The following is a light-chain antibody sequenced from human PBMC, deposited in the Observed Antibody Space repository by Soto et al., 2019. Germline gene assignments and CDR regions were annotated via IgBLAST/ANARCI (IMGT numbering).Light chain of an antibody. CDR2: AAS. Sequence: GDSVTITCRASRVISTSLAWYQVKPGKAPKLLIYAASTLESGVPSRFSATVSGTEFSLTITSLQPEDFATYYCQQLFDSPITFGQGTRLEIK. CDR3: QQLFDSPIT. J-gene: IGKJ5*01. V-gene: IGKV1-9*01. CDR1: RVISTS.